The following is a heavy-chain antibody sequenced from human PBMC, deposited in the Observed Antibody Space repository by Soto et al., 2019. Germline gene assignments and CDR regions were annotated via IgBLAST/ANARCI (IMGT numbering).Heavy chain of an antibody. J-gene: IGHJ5*02. D-gene: IGHD3-9*01. CDR3: ARPNYDILTGYSGLHLVWFDP. CDR2: ISAYNGNT. CDR1: GYTFTSYG. V-gene: IGHV1-18*04. Sequence: GASVKVSCKASGYTFTSYGISWVRQAPGQGLEWMGWISAYNGNTNYAQKLQGRVTMTTDTSTSTAYMELRSLRSDDTAVYYCARPNYDILTGYSGLHLVWFDPWGQGTLVTVSS.